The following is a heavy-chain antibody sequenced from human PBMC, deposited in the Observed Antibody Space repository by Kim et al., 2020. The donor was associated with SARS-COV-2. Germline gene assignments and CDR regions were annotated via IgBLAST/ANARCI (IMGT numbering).Heavy chain of an antibody. V-gene: IGHV4-4*02. CDR2: IYHSGST. Sequence: SETLSLTCAVSGGSISSSNWWSWVRQPPGKGLEWIGEIYHSGSTNYNPSLKSRVTTSVDKSKNQFSLKLSSVTAADTAVYYCAATNRIAAAVTGYWGQGTLVTVSS. D-gene: IGHD6-13*01. J-gene: IGHJ4*02. CDR3: AATNRIAAAVTGY. CDR1: GGSISSSNW.